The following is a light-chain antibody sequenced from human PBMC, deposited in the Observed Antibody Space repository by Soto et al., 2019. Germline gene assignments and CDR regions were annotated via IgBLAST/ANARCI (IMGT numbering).Light chain of an antibody. V-gene: IGKV3-15*01. CDR2: GAS. CDR1: QSVSTN. CDR3: QQYNNWPGT. J-gene: IGKJ1*01. Sequence: ASLSFAPGERATLSCSASQSVSTNLAGYQHKPGQAPRLLISGASTRATGLPATFSGSGSGTEFTLTISSLQSEDFAVYYCQQYNNWPGTFGQGTKVDIK.